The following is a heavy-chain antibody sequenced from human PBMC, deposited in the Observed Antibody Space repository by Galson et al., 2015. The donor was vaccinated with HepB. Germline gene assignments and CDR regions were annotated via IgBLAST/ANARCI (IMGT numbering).Heavy chain of an antibody. V-gene: IGHV3-23*01. CDR2: ISGSGGNT. CDR1: GFTFSSYG. D-gene: IGHD3-10*01. CDR3: AKFYGADLLWFGELWD. Sequence: SLRLSCAASGFTFSSYGMSWVRQAPGKGLEWVSTISGSGGNTYYADSVKGRFTISRDNSKYTLYLQMNSLRDEDTAVYYCAKFYGADLLWFGELWDWGQGTLVTVSS. J-gene: IGHJ4*02.